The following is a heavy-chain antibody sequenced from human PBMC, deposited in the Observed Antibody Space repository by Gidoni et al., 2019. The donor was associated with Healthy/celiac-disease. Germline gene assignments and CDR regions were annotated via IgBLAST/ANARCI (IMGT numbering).Heavy chain of an antibody. J-gene: IGHJ5*02. D-gene: IGHD6-13*01. Sequence: EVQLVESGGGLVKPGGSLRLSCAASGFTFSNAWMSWVRQAPGKGLEWVGRIKSKTDGGTTDYAAPVKGRFTISRDDSKNTLYLQMNSLKTEDTAVYYCTTAPGPLIAAAGSSGQGTLVTVSS. CDR3: TTAPGPLIAAAGS. V-gene: IGHV3-15*01. CDR1: GFTFSNAW. CDR2: IKSKTDGGTT.